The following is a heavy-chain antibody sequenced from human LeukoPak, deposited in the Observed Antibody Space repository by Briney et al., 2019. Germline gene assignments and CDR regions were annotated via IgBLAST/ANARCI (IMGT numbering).Heavy chain of an antibody. CDR1: GYSFTSYW. CDR3: ARQKDYDFWSGGNLYYMDV. Sequence: GESLKISCKGSGYSFTSYWIGWVRQMPGKGLEWMGIIYPGDSDTRYSPSFQGQVTVSADKSISTAYLQWSSLKAPDTAMYYCARQKDYDFWSGGNLYYMDVWGKGTTVTVSS. V-gene: IGHV5-51*01. D-gene: IGHD3-3*01. CDR2: IYPGDSDT. J-gene: IGHJ6*03.